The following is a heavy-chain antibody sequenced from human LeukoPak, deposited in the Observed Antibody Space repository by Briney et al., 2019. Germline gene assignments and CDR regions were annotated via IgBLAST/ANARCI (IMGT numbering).Heavy chain of an antibody. V-gene: IGHV3-30*18. D-gene: IGHD5-12*01. CDR2: ISYDGSNK. J-gene: IGHJ4*02. CDR3: AKGVATIKY. CDR1: GVTLSNYA. Sequence: QAGGSLRLSCVVSGVTLSNYAMSWARQAPGKGLEWVAVISYDGSNKCYADSVKGRFTISRDNSKNTLYLQMNSLRAEDTAVYYCAKGVATIKYWGQGTLVTVSS.